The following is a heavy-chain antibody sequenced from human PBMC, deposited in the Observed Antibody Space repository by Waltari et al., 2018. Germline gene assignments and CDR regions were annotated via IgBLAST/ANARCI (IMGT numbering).Heavy chain of an antibody. CDR1: GFTFDDYT. J-gene: IGHJ6*02. D-gene: IGHD2-2*01. Sequence: TASGFTFDDYTMHWVRQAPGKGLEWVSLISLDGGSTYYADAVKGRFTISRDNSKNSLYLQMNSLRTEDTALYYCAKDIGSDCSSTSCRLDYYYGMDVWGQGTTVTVSS. CDR2: ISLDGGST. V-gene: IGHV3-43*01. CDR3: AKDIGSDCSSTSCRLDYYYGMDV.